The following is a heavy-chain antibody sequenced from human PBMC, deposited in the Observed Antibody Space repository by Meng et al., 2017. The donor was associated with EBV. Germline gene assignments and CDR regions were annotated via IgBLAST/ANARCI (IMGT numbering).Heavy chain of an antibody. CDR1: GYTFTSYG. CDR3: ARVRTFGGVIPPDY. D-gene: IGHD3-16*02. CDR2: IRAYNGNT. J-gene: IGHJ4*02. V-gene: IGHV1-18*01. Sequence: QLQLVQSGTELKKPGASVKVSCKASGYTFTSYGISWVRPAPGQGLEWMGWIRAYNGNTNYAQKLQGRVTMTTDTSTSTAYMELRILRSDDTAVYYCARVRTFGGVIPPDYWGQGTLVTVSS.